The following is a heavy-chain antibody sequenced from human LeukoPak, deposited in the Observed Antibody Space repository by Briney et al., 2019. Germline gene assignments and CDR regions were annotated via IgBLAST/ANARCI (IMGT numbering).Heavy chain of an antibody. CDR2: ISWNSGSI. D-gene: IGHD6-19*01. V-gene: IGHV3-9*03. CDR1: GFTFDDYA. Sequence: GGSLRLSCAASGFTFDDYAMHWVRQAPGKGLEWVSGISWNSGSIGYADSVKGRFTISRDNAKNSLYLQMNSLRAEGMALYYCAKDMYSSGWYYFDYWGQGTLVTVSS. CDR3: AKDMYSSGWYYFDY. J-gene: IGHJ4*02.